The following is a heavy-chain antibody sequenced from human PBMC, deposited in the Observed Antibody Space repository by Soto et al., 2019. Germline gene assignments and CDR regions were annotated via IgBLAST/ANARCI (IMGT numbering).Heavy chain of an antibody. J-gene: IGHJ6*03. CDR1: GGSISSGGYY. Sequence: QVQLQESGPGLVKPSQTLSLTCTVSGGSISSGGYYWSWIRQHPGKGLEWIGYIYYSGSTYYNPSLKSRVTISVDTSKNQFSLKLSSVTAADTAVYYCARVADGYCSCGSCYSFAYYYYMDVWGKGTTVTVSS. D-gene: IGHD2-15*01. V-gene: IGHV4-31*03. CDR3: ARVADGYCSCGSCYSFAYYYYMDV. CDR2: IYYSGST.